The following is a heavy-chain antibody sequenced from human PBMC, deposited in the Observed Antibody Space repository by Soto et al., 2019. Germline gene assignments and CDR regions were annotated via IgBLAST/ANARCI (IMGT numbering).Heavy chain of an antibody. J-gene: IGHJ5*02. D-gene: IGHD5-12*01. CDR3: AWDSGYDFSEGPNRGNWFDP. CDR1: GYTFTSYG. V-gene: IGHV1-18*01. CDR2: ISAYNGNT. Sequence: GASVKVSCKASGYTFTSYGISWVRQAPGQGLEWMGWISAYNGNTNYAQKLQGRVTMTTDTSTSTAYMELRSLRSDDTAVYYCAWDSGYDFSEGPNRGNWFDPWGQGTLVTVSS.